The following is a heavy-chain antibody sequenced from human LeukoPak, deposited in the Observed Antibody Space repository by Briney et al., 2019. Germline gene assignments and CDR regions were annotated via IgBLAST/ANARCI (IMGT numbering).Heavy chain of an antibody. CDR3: ARLPAPGYP. D-gene: IGHD2-2*01. V-gene: IGHV1-2*02. J-gene: IGHJ5*02. Sequence: ASVKVSCKASGYTFTGYYMHWVRQAPGQGLEWMGWINPNSGGTNYAQKFQGRVTITADESTSTAYMELSSLRSDDTAVYYCARLPAPGYPWGQGTLVTVSS. CDR2: INPNSGGT. CDR1: GYTFTGYY.